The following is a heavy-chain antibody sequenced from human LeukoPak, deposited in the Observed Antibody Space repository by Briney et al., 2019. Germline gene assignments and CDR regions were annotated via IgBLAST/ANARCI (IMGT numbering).Heavy chain of an antibody. CDR1: GYTFTGYY. V-gene: IGHV1-2*02. Sequence: GASVKVSCKASGYTFTGYYMHWVRQAPGQGLEWMGWINPNSGGTNYAQKFQGRVTMTRDTSISTAYMELSRLRSDDTAVYYCARDRVGGWYDPRGWNWFDPWGQGTLVTVSS. D-gene: IGHD6-19*01. CDR3: ARDRVGGWYDPRGWNWFDP. CDR2: INPNSGGT. J-gene: IGHJ5*02.